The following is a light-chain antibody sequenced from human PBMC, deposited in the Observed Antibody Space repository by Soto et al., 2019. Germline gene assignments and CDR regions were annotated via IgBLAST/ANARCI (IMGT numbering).Light chain of an antibody. CDR1: SSDVGDYKF. V-gene: IGLV2-8*01. CDR3: SSYAGNNNVV. Sequence: QSALTQPPSASGSPGQSGTISCTGTSSDVGDYKFVSWYQQHPGKAPKLLIYEVSRRPSGVPDRFSGSKSGNTASLTVSGLQAEDEADYYCSSYAGNNNVVFGGGTKLTVL. J-gene: IGLJ2*01. CDR2: EVS.